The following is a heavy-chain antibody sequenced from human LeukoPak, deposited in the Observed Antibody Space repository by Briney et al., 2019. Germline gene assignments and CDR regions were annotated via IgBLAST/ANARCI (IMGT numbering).Heavy chain of an antibody. J-gene: IGHJ4*02. CDR3: ARGPTTYFGC. CDR1: GFTFSSYW. CDR2: INTDGSST. Sequence: GGSLRLSCAASGFTFSSYWMHWVRQAPGKGLERVSRINTDGSSTSYADSVKGRFTISRDNAKNTLYLQMNSLRAEDTAVYYCARGPTTYFGCWGQGTLVTVSS. D-gene: IGHD1-1*01. V-gene: IGHV3-74*01.